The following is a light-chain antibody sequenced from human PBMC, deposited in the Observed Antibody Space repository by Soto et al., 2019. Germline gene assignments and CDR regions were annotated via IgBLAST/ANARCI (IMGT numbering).Light chain of an antibody. J-gene: IGLJ2*01. CDR1: SGSIASNY. CDR2: EDN. CDR3: QSHDSSNVV. V-gene: IGLV6-57*02. Sequence: NFMLTQPHSVSESPGKTVNISCTVSSGSIASNYVQWYQQRPGSAPTTVIYEDNKRPSGVPDRFSGSIDRSSSSASLIISGLKTEDEADYYCQSHDSSNVVFGGGTKLTVL.